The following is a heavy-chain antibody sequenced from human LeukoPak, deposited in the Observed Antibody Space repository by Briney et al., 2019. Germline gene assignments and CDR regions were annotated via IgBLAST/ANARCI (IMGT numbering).Heavy chain of an antibody. CDR3: ARGPLVRVLMVYATYYYYGMDV. V-gene: IGHV3-30-3*01. Sequence: GGSLRLSCAASGFTFSSYAVHWVRQAPGTGLEWVAVISYDGSNKYYADSVKGRFTISRDNSKNTLYLQMNSLRAEDTAVYYCARGPLVRVLMVYATYYYYGMDVWGQGTTVTVSS. D-gene: IGHD2-8*01. J-gene: IGHJ6*02. CDR2: ISYDGSNK. CDR1: GFTFSSYA.